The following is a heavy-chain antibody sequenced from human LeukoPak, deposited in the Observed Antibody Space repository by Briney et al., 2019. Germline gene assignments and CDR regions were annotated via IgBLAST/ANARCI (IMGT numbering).Heavy chain of an antibody. Sequence: SETLSLTCTVCGDSISSYYGSWMRPPAGEGVECVGRIYTSGSTNNNNSLKSRVNISVDTSKNQLSLKLSSVTAADTAVYYCATFQTTPDYCGQGTLVTVSS. CDR1: GDSISSYY. V-gene: IGHV4-59*10. CDR3: ATFQTTPDY. D-gene: IGHD4-11*01. J-gene: IGHJ4*02. CDR2: IYTSGST.